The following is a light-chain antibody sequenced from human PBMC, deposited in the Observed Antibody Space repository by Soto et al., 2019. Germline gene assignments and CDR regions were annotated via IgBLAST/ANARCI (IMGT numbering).Light chain of an antibody. CDR1: QDISNY. V-gene: IGKV1-33*01. CDR3: HQYDNLPFT. Sequence: DIQMTQSPSSLSASVGDRVTITCQASQDISNYLNWYQQKPGKAPKLLTFDASNLETGVPSRFSGSGSGTDFTVTISSLQPEDIATYYCHQYDNLPFTFGPRTKVDIK. J-gene: IGKJ3*01. CDR2: DAS.